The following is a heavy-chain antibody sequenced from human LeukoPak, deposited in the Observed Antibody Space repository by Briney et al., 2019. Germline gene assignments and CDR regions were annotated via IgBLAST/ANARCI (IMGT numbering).Heavy chain of an antibody. CDR2: ISGSGGST. Sequence: GGSLRLSCAASGFTFSSYGMNWVRQAPGKGLEWVSTISGSGGSTYYADSVKGRFTISRDNSKNTLYLQMNSLRAEDTAVYYCAKEGWVRGVTYYYYYMDVWGKGTTVTISS. CDR1: GFTFSSYG. J-gene: IGHJ6*03. CDR3: AKEGWVRGVTYYYYYMDV. V-gene: IGHV3-23*01. D-gene: IGHD3-10*01.